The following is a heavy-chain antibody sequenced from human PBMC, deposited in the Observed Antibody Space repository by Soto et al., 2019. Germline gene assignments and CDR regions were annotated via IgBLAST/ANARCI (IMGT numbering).Heavy chain of an antibody. J-gene: IGHJ4*02. Sequence: ASVKVSCKASGYTFTGYYMHWVRQAPGQGLEWMGWINPNSGGTNYAQKFQGWVTMTRDTSISTAYMELSRLRSDDTAVYYCARGHVDTAMVTMNRKTSPAPAQWLAFDYWGQGTLVTVSS. CDR3: ARGHVDTAMVTMNRKTSPAPAQWLAFDY. CDR2: INPNSGGT. D-gene: IGHD5-18*01. CDR1: GYTFTGYY. V-gene: IGHV1-2*04.